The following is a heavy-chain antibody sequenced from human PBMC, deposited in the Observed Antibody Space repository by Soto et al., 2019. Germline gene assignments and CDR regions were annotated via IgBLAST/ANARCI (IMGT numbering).Heavy chain of an antibody. V-gene: IGHV1-18*01. CDR1: GSTFTSYG. CDR3: ARGQYYDFWSGYYPRDYYGMDV. CDR2: ISAYNGNT. D-gene: IGHD3-3*01. J-gene: IGHJ6*02. Sequence: GASVPGACPAAGSTFTSYGISWGRQATGQGLEWMGWISAYNGNTNYAQKLQGRVTMTTDTSTSTAYMELRSLRSDDTAVYYCARGQYYDFWSGYYPRDYYGMDVWGQGTTVTVSS.